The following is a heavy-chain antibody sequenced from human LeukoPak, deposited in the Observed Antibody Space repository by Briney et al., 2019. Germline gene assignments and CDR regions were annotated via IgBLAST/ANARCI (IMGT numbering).Heavy chain of an antibody. CDR1: GFTFSSYA. V-gene: IGHV3-23*01. CDR3: AKVDTAMVEYYFDY. D-gene: IGHD5-18*01. Sequence: GGSLRLSCAASGFTFSSYAMSWVRQAAGKGLEWVSAISGSGDSTYYADSVKGRFTISRDNSKNTLYLQMNSLRAEDTSGYYCAKVDTAMVEYYFDYWGQGTLVTVSS. CDR2: ISGSGDST. J-gene: IGHJ4*02.